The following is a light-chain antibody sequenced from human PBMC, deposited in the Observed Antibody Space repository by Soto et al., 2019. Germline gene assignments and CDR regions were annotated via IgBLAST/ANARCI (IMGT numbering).Light chain of an antibody. J-gene: IGKJ1*01. CDR3: QQYNSYSGT. V-gene: IGKV1-5*03. CDR2: QAS. Sequence: DIQMTQSPSTLSASVGDRVTITCRASQSIGSWLDWYQQKPGKAPKLLIYQASRLESGVPSRFSGSGSGTEFTLTISSLQSDDFASYYCQQYNSYSGTFGQGTKVEIK. CDR1: QSIGSW.